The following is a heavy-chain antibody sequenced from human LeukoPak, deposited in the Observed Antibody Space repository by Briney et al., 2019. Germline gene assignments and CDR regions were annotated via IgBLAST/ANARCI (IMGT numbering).Heavy chain of an antibody. J-gene: IGHJ4*02. D-gene: IGHD2-2*01. V-gene: IGHV1-2*02. CDR3: ARANFLYCSSTTCLFGY. CDR2: INPNDGDT. Sequence: ASVKVSCKASGYTFTDYYMHWVRQAPGQGFEWMGWINPNDGDTDYAQKFQGRVTMTRDTSISTAHMEVSRLRSDDTAVYYCARANFLYCSSTTCLFGYWGQGTLVTVSS. CDR1: GYTFTDYY.